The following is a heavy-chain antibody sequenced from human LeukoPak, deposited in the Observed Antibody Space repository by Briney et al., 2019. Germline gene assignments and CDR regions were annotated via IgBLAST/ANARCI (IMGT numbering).Heavy chain of an antibody. CDR3: AKAGVAAAGDVWFDP. Sequence: GGSLRLSCAASGFTFDDYAMHWVRQAPGKGLEWVSGISWNSGSIGYADSVKGRFTISRDNAKNSLYLQMNSLRAEDTALYYCAKAGVAAAGDVWFDPWGQGTLVTVSS. J-gene: IGHJ5*02. CDR1: GFTFDDYA. D-gene: IGHD6-13*01. CDR2: ISWNSGSI. V-gene: IGHV3-9*01.